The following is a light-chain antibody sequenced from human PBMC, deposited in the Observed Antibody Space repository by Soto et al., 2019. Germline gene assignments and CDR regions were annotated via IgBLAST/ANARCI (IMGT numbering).Light chain of an antibody. CDR3: QQLNSYPIT. V-gene: IGKV1-9*01. CDR1: QGISSY. J-gene: IGKJ5*01. Sequence: DIQLTQSPSFLSASVGDRVTITCRASQGISSYLAWYQQKPGKAPKLLIYAASTLQSGVPSRFSGSGSGTEFTLTISSLQPEDFATDYCQQLNSYPITCGQGTRLEMK. CDR2: AAS.